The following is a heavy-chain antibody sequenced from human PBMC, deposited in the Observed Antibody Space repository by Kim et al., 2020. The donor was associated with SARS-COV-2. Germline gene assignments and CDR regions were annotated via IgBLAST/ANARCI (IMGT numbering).Heavy chain of an antibody. Sequence: SETLSLTCAVSGGSISSSNWWSWVRQPPGKGLEWIGEIYHSGSTNYNPSLKSRVTISVDKSKNQFSLKLSSVTAADTAVYYCASPGYDFWSGYWGGDYYYGMDVWGQGTTVTVSS. CDR2: IYHSGST. J-gene: IGHJ6*02. V-gene: IGHV4-4*02. D-gene: IGHD3-3*01. CDR3: ASPGYDFWSGYWGGDYYYGMDV. CDR1: GGSISSSNW.